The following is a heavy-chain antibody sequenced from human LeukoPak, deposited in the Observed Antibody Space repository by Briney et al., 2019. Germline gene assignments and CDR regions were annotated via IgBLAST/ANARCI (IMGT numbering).Heavy chain of an antibody. CDR1: GYTFTTYY. J-gene: IGHJ4*02. D-gene: IGHD4-23*01. CDR2: INPSGGRT. CDR3: VRELAGGYFDY. Sequence: GASVKVSCKASGYTFTTYYIHWVRQVPGQGLEWMGKINPSGGRTVYAQKFQGRVTVTRDTSTSTVYMDLSSLRSEDAAVYYCVRELAGGYFDYWGQGTLVTVSS. V-gene: IGHV1-46*01.